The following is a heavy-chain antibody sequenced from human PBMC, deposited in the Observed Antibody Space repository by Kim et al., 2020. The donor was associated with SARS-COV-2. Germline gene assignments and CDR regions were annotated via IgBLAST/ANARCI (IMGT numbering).Heavy chain of an antibody. D-gene: IGHD1-26*01. CDR1: GFTFSSYG. CDR3: ARDRGGWELLSSWGNETWARFGLGY. Sequence: GGSLRLSCAASGFTFSSYGMHWVRQAPGKGLEWVAVISYDGSNKYYADSVKGRFTISRDNSKNTLYLQMNSLRAEDTAVYYCARDRGGWELLSSWGNETWARFGLGYWGQGTLVTVSS. J-gene: IGHJ4*02. V-gene: IGHV3-33*05. CDR2: ISYDGSNK.